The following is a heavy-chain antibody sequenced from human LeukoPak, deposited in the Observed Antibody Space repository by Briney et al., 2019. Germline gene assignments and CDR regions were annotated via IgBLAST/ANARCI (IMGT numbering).Heavy chain of an antibody. D-gene: IGHD2-15*01. V-gene: IGHV4-31*03. J-gene: IGHJ4*02. Sequence: SETLSLTCTVSGGSISSGDFYWSWIRQHPGKGLEWIGYIYYSGSTYYNPSLKSRVTISVDTSKNQFSLNLSFVTAADTAVYYCASDYGYCSGGYCYSMYYFDYWGQGTLVTVSS. CDR2: IYYSGST. CDR3: ASDYGYCSGGYCYSMYYFDY. CDR1: GGSISSGDFY.